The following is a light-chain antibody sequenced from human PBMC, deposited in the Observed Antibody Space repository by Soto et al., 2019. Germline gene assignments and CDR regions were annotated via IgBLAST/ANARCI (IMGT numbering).Light chain of an antibody. CDR3: QQRSNWPMYT. J-gene: IGKJ2*01. Sequence: EIVLTQSPATLSLSPGERATLSCRASQSVSSYLAWYQQKPGQAPRLLIYDASNRATGIPARFSGSGSGTDFTLTISSLEPEDCAVYYCQQRSNWPMYTFGQGTKLEI. CDR1: QSVSSY. V-gene: IGKV3-11*01. CDR2: DAS.